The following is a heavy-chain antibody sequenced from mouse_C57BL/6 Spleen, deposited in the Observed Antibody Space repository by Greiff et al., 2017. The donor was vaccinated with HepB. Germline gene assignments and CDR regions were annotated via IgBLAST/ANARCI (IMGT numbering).Heavy chain of an antibody. CDR3: AKTDYDGGGFAY. Sequence: VMLVESGPGLVQPSQSLSITCTVSGFSLTSYGVHWVRQSPGKGLEWLGVIWRGGSTDYNAAFMSRLSVTKDNSKSQVFFKMNSLQADDTAIYYCAKTDYDGGGFAYWGQGTLVTVSA. J-gene: IGHJ3*01. CDR1: GFSLTSYG. CDR2: IWRGGST. V-gene: IGHV2-5*01. D-gene: IGHD2-4*01.